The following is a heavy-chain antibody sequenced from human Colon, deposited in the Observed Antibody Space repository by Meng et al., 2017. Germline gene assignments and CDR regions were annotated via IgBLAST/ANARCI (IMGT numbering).Heavy chain of an antibody. J-gene: IGHJ4*02. D-gene: IGHD3-22*01. Sequence: QVQLQESGPRLVKPSETLSLTCAVSGDSITSTKWWNWVRQPPGKRLEWIGEIHHSETTNYNPSLESRVTISIDNSKNQFSLKLDSVTAADTAVYYCARVTYDDSRGYYGTDYWGQGTLVTVSS. V-gene: IGHV4-4*02. CDR1: GDSITSTKW. CDR2: IHHSETT. CDR3: ARVTYDDSRGYYGTDY.